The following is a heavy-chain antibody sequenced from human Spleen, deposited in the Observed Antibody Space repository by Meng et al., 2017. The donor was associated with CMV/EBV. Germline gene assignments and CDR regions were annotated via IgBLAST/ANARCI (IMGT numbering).Heavy chain of an antibody. CDR1: GFSLSTRGVG. D-gene: IGHD5-18*01. CDR2: IYWDDDK. V-gene: IGHV2-5*02. J-gene: IGHJ4*02. Sequence: ITLREFVPPLVKPTQTLQLPLSFSGFSLSTRGVGVRWLRQPPGKALEWLALIYWDDDKRYSPSLKSRLTIPKDTSKNQVVLTMTNMDPVDTATYYCAHRRGYSYGYDYWGQGTLVTVSS. CDR3: AHRRGYSYGYDY.